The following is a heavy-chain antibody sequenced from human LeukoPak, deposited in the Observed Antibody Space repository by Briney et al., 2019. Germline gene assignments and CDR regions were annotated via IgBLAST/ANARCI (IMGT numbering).Heavy chain of an antibody. Sequence: RPSETLSLTCTVSGGSISSSSYYWGWVRQPPGKGLEWIGSIYYSGHTYHNPSLKSRVTISVDTSKNQFSLKLSSVTAADTAVYYCARLGDDYSKSSYYHHYYFMDIWGKGTTVTVSS. CDR1: GGSISSSSYY. J-gene: IGHJ6*03. CDR3: ARLGDDYSKSSYYHHYYFMDI. CDR2: IYYSGHT. D-gene: IGHD4-11*01. V-gene: IGHV4-39*01.